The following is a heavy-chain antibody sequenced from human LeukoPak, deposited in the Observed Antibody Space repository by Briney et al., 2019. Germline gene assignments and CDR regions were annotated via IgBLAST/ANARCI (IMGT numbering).Heavy chain of an antibody. Sequence: GGSLRLSCAASGFTFSSYAMHWVRQAPGKGLEWVAVISYDGSNKYYADSVKGRFTISRDNSKNTLYLQMNSLRAEDTAVYYCAGDLEDCSGGSCYSWFDPWGQGTLVTVSS. CDR3: AGDLEDCSGGSCYSWFDP. V-gene: IGHV3-30-3*01. CDR1: GFTFSSYA. J-gene: IGHJ5*02. D-gene: IGHD2-15*01. CDR2: ISYDGSNK.